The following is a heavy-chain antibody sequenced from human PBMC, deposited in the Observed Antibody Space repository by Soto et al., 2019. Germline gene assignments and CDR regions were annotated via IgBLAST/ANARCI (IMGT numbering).Heavy chain of an antibody. D-gene: IGHD6-19*01. Sequence: GGSLRLSCAASAFTFSNFAMTWVRQTPRKGLEWLSSISPLGDYIYYADSVKGRFTVSRDNSKNTLYLQMTSLRAEDTATYYCAIQGNEGTAAVAYSFVYWARGTPVTVSS. V-gene: IGHV3-23*01. CDR1: AFTFSNFA. CDR2: ISPLGDYI. CDR3: AIQGNEGTAAVAYSFVY. J-gene: IGHJ4*02.